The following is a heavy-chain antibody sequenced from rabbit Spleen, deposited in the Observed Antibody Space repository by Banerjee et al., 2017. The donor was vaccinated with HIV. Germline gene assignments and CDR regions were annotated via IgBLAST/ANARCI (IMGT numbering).Heavy chain of an antibody. J-gene: IGHJ4*01. D-gene: IGHD1-1*01. Sequence: QEQLVESGGGLVQPEGSLTLTCTASGFSFSSNWICWVRQAPGKGLEWIACIDTSDGDTDYANWAKGRFTISKTSSTTVTLQMTSLTAADRATYFCARDLVGVIGWNFYLWGPGTLVTVS. V-gene: IGHV1S45*01. CDR2: IDTSDGDT. CDR3: ARDLVGVIGWNFYL. CDR1: GFSFSSNW.